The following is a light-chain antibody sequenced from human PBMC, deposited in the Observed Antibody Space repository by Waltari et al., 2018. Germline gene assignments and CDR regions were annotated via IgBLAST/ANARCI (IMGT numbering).Light chain of an antibody. CDR1: SSNVGGYTL. Sequence: QSALTQPASVSGSPGQSITISCTGTSSNVGGYTLVSWYQQHPGKTPQLIIYDVTKRPSGISHGFSGSKSGNTASLTIAGLQADDESDYYCCSYAGDSTLIFGGGTKLTVL. CDR3: CSYAGDSTLI. V-gene: IGLV2-23*02. J-gene: IGLJ2*01. CDR2: DVT.